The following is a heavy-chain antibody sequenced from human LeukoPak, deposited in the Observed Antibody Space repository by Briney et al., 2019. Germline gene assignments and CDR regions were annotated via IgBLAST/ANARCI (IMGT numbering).Heavy chain of an antibody. Sequence: GGSLRLSCAASGFTFSSYEMNWVRQAPGKGLEWVSYISSSGSTIYYADSVKGRFTISRDNAKNSLYLQMNSLRAEDTAVYYCAIVPAATQGDVFDLWGQGTMVTVSS. CDR2: ISSSGSTI. J-gene: IGHJ3*01. V-gene: IGHV3-48*03. CDR1: GFTFSSYE. D-gene: IGHD2-2*01. CDR3: AIVPAATQGDVFDL.